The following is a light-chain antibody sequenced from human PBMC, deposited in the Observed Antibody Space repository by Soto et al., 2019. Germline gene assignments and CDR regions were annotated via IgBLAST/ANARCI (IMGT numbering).Light chain of an antibody. CDR1: QSVSND. CDR3: QQRYNGPIT. Sequence: EIVLTQSPATLSLSPGEGPTLSCRASQSVSNDLAWYQQKPGQAPRLLIYDASNRATGIPARFSGSGSGTDFTLTIRSLEPEDFAVYYCQQRYNGPITFGQGTRLEIK. J-gene: IGKJ5*01. CDR2: DAS. V-gene: IGKV3-11*01.